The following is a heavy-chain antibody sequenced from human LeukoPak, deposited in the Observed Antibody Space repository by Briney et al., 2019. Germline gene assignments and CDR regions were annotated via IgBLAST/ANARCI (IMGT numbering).Heavy chain of an antibody. CDR2: IGGTGVRT. CDR3: ARGADTGYSSDS. V-gene: IGHV3-23*01. CDR1: GFTFSSYA. J-gene: IGHJ4*02. Sequence: GGSLRLSCASSGFTFSSYAMSWVRQAPGKGLEWVSTIGGTGVRTYYADSVKGRFTISRDNAKNTLYLQMNSLRAEDTAVYYCARGADTGYSSDSWGQGTLVTVSS. D-gene: IGHD3-9*01.